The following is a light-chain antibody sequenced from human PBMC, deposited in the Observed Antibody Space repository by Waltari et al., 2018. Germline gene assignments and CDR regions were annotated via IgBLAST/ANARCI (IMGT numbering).Light chain of an antibody. V-gene: IGKV3-20*01. CDR1: QSMNSHY. CDR2: GAS. Sequence: EFVLTQSPGTLSLSPGERATLPCRASQSMNSHYVAWYQQKPGQAPRLLIYGASSRATGVPDRISGSGSGTDFTLTISRLEPEDFAVYYCQLYGSSTLYTFGQGTKLEIK. J-gene: IGKJ2*01. CDR3: QLYGSSTLYT.